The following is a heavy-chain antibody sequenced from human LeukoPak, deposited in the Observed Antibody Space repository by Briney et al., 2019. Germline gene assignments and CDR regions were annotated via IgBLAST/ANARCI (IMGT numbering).Heavy chain of an antibody. CDR3: ARDSFMTTVTPSSMDV. V-gene: IGHV1-46*01. CDR2: INPSGGST. Sequence: ASVKVSCKASGYTFTTYYMHWVRQAPGQGLEWMGIINPSGGSTRYTQKLQGRVTMTGDTSTSTVYMELSSLRSEDTAVYYCARDSFMTTVTPSSMDVWGQGTTVTVSS. CDR1: GYTFTTYY. D-gene: IGHD4-17*01. J-gene: IGHJ6*02.